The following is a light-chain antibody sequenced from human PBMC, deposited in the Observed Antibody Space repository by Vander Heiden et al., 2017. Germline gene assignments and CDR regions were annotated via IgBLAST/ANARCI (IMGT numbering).Light chain of an antibody. CDR1: QSISSY. CDR2: AAS. V-gene: IGKV1-39*01. J-gene: IGKJ4*01. Sequence: DLQMTQSPFSPSASVGDRVTITCRASQSISSYLNWYQQKPGKAPKRLIYAASSLQSGVPSRFSGSGSGTDFTLTISSLQPEDFATYYCQQSYSTPPAFGGGTKVEIK. CDR3: QQSYSTPPA.